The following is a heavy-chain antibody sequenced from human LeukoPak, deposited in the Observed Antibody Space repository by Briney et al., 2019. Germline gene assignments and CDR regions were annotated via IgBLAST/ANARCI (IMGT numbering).Heavy chain of an antibody. J-gene: IGHJ4*02. CDR1: GYTFTSYG. Sequence: GASVKVSCKASGYTFTSYGISWVRQAPGQGLKWMGWISAYNGNTNYAQKLQGRVTMTTDTSTSTAYMELRSLRSDDTAVYYCARGAYYYGSGSSPFDYWGQGTLVTVSS. CDR3: ARGAYYYGSGSSPFDY. V-gene: IGHV1-18*01. D-gene: IGHD3-10*01. CDR2: ISAYNGNT.